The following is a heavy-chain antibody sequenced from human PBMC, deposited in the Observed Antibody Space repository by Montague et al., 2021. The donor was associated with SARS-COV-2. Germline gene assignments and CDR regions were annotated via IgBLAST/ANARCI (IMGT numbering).Heavy chain of an antibody. CDR1: GGSTSNYY. CDR3: ARAQNICFIANCVNYFDL. J-gene: IGHJ4*02. Sequence: SETLSLTCSVSGGSTSNYYWTWIRQSPGKGLQWIGHIFYTGSTKFNPSLRSRVSMSLDTSKNHLSLRLSAVTAADTARYYCARAQNICFIANCVNYFDLWGLGALVTVSS. CDR2: IFYTGST. V-gene: IGHV4-59*01. D-gene: IGHD2-15*01.